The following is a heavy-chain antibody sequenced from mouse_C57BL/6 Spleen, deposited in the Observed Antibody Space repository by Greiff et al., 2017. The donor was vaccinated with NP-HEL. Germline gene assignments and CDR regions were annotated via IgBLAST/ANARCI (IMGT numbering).Heavy chain of an antibody. V-gene: IGHV1-54*01. CDR3: ARSGNPYYFDY. CDR1: GYAFTNYL. CDR2: INPGSGGT. J-gene: IGHJ2*01. Sequence: QVQLQQSGAELVRPGTSVKVSCKASGYAFTNYLIEWVKQRPGQGLEWIGVINPGSGGTNYNGKFKGKATLTANKSSSTAYMQLSSLTSEDSAVYFCARSGNPYYFDYWGQGTTLTVSS. D-gene: IGHD2-1*01.